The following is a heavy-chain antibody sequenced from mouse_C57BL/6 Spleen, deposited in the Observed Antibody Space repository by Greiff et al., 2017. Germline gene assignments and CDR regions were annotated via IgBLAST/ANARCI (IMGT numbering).Heavy chain of an antibody. J-gene: IGHJ4*01. V-gene: IGHV1-76*01. CDR1: GYTFTDYY. CDR2: IYPGSGNT. CDR3: ARTQGDY. D-gene: IGHD3-2*02. Sequence: QVQLQQSGAELVRPGASVKLSCKASGYTFTDYYINWVKQRPGQGLEWIARIYPGSGNTYCNEKFKGKATLTAEKSSSTAYMQLSSLTSEDSAVYFCARTQGDYWGQGTSVTVAS.